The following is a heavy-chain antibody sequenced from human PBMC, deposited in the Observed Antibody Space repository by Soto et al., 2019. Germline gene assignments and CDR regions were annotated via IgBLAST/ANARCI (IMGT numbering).Heavy chain of an antibody. CDR3: ARQKWDSGSCPFDS. CDR1: VGSISSGVYY. CDR2: MYYSGST. J-gene: IGHJ5*01. Sequence: TLSLTCKVSVGSISSGVYYWSWVRQHPGKGLEWIGYMYYSGSTHYNPSLKSRVTISVDTSKNQFSLNLNSVTAADTAVYYCARQKWDSGSCPFDSWGQGTLVTVS. V-gene: IGHV4-31*03. D-gene: IGHD3-10*01.